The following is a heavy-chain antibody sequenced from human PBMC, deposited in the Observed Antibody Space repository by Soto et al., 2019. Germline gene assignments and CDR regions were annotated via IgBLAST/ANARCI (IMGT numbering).Heavy chain of an antibody. CDR1: GGTFSSYA. Sequence: QVQLVQSGAEVKKPGSSVKVSCKASGGTFSSYAISWVRQAPGQGLEWMGGIIPIFGTADYAQKFQGRVTITAXXXTXPGNMELSSLRSEDTAVYYCASHYDSSGYYYRGLDYWGQGTLVTVSS. D-gene: IGHD3-22*01. J-gene: IGHJ4*02. V-gene: IGHV1-69*12. CDR3: ASHYDSSGYYYRGLDY. CDR2: IIPIFGTA.